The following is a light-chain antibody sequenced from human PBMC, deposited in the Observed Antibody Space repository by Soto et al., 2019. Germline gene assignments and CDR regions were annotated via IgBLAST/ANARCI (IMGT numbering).Light chain of an antibody. CDR1: SSDIGGYNF. CDR2: EVN. J-gene: IGLJ1*01. Sequence: QSALTQPASVSGSPGQSITISCTGTSSDIGGYNFVSWYQHHPGKAPKLMIYEVNNRPSGVSNRFSGSKSGNTASLIISGLQAEDEADYYCTSYTTSSTRVFGTGTKVTVL. CDR3: TSYTTSSTRV. V-gene: IGLV2-14*01.